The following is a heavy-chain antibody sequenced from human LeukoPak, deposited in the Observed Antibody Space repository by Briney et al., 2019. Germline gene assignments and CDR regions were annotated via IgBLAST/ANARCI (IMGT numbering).Heavy chain of an antibody. Sequence: GGSLRLSCAASGFTFSTYAMSWVRRASGKRLEWVSGISAGADVTFYADPVKGRFTISRDNSKNTLYLQMNSLRAEDSAEYYCAKSLLTTATGTGRAFDIWGQGTMVTVSA. V-gene: IGHV3-23*01. CDR3: AKSLLTTATGTGRAFDI. CDR1: GFTFSTYA. CDR2: ISAGADVT. D-gene: IGHD1-1*01. J-gene: IGHJ3*02.